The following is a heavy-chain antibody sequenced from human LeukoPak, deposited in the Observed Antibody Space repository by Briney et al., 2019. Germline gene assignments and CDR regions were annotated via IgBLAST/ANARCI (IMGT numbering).Heavy chain of an antibody. CDR1: GFTFSSSG. J-gene: IGHJ4*02. D-gene: IGHD3-3*01. CDR3: AKDYDFWSGYYSPTRVYFDY. V-gene: IGHV3-30*02. Sequence: GGSLRLSCAASGFTFSSSGMHWVRRAPGKGLEWVAFIRFDGSNKYYADSVKGRFTISRDNSKNTLYLQMNSLRAEDAAVYYCAKDYDFWSGYYSPTRVYFDYWGQGTLVTVSS. CDR2: IRFDGSNK.